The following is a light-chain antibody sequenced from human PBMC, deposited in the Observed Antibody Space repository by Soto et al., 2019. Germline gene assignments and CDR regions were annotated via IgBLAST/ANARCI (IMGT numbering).Light chain of an antibody. V-gene: IGLV2-14*03. CDR1: RSDVGGYNY. J-gene: IGLJ2*01. CDR3: SSFTSFGTVV. CDR2: DVS. Sequence: QSVLTQPASVSGSPGQSISISCTGTRSDVGGYNYVSWYQQHPGKAPKLIICDVSNRPSGVSTRFSGSKSGNTASLTISGLQPEDEADFYCSSFTSFGTVVFGGGTKVTVL.